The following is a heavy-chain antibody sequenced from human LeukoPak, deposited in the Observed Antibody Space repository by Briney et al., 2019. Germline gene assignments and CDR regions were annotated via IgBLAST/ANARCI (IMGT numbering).Heavy chain of an antibody. CDR3: ARHPEWDREAGLT. CDR1: GGSLSSHY. J-gene: IGHJ5*02. D-gene: IGHD6-19*01. CDR2: IYYSGST. Sequence: SETLSLTCTVSGGSLSSHYWTWIRQPPGKGLEWIGYIYYSGSTKYNPSLESRVTISVDTSKNQFSLNLSSVTAADTAVYYCARHPEWDREAGLTWGQGTLSPSPQ. V-gene: IGHV4-59*08.